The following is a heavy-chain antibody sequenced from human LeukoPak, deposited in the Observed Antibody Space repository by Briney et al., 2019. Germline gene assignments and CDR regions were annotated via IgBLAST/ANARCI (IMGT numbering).Heavy chain of an antibody. Sequence: SQTLSLTCAISGDSVSSSTSVWNWIRQSPSRGLEWLGRTYYRSRWKNDYIISVKSRITITPDTSRNQFSLQLSSVTPEDTAVYYCAREGVGAETAFDYWGQGTLVTVSS. V-gene: IGHV6-1*01. J-gene: IGHJ4*02. D-gene: IGHD1-26*01. CDR1: GDSVSSSTSV. CDR3: AREGVGAETAFDY. CDR2: TYYRSRWKN.